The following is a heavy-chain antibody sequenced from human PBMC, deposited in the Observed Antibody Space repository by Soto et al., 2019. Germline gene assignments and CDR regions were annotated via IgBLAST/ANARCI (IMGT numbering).Heavy chain of an antibody. V-gene: IGHV3-23*01. J-gene: IGHJ4*02. CDR3: AKDNDVVVVAAVTDY. Sequence: GGSLRLSCAASGFTFSSYAMSWVRQAPGKGLEWVSAISGSVGSTYYADSVKGRFTISRDNSKNTLYLQMNSLRAEDTAVYYCAKDNDVVVVAAVTDYWGQGTLVTVSS. D-gene: IGHD2-15*01. CDR1: GFTFSSYA. CDR2: ISGSVGST.